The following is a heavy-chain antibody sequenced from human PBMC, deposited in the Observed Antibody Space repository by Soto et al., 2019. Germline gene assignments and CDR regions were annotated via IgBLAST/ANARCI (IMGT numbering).Heavy chain of an antibody. CDR2: FDNNGDNK. J-gene: IGHJ4*02. CDR3: AKGRETSTTAKFSFDY. Sequence: EVQLLESGGGLVQPGGSLRLSCAASGFSFSSYAMSWVRQVPGKGLEWVSSFDNNGDNKYYAEFVKGRFTSSRDTTKNTLYLQRNSLRGDDTAVYYCAKGRETSTTAKFSFDYWGPGTLVTVSS. CDR1: GFSFSSYA. D-gene: IGHD4-17*01. V-gene: IGHV3-23*01.